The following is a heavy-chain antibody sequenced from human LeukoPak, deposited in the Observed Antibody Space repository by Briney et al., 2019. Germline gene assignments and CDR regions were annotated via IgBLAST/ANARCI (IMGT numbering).Heavy chain of an antibody. J-gene: IGHJ4*02. Sequence: GGSLRLSCAASGFTFSSYSMNWVRQAPGKGLEWVSSISSSSSYIYYADSVKGRFTISRDNSKNTLYLQMNSLRAEDTAVYYCARDEVGAIDYWGQGTLVTVSS. V-gene: IGHV3-21*01. CDR3: ARDEVGAIDY. D-gene: IGHD1-26*01. CDR1: GFTFSSYS. CDR2: ISSSSSYI.